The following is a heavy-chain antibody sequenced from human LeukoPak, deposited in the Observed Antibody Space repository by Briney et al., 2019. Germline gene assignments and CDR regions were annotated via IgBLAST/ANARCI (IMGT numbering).Heavy chain of an antibody. Sequence: PSQTLSLTCTVSGGSISSGNYYWNWIRQPVGKGLEWIGRIWTDGAPTYRPSLKSRVTISVDTSKNQFSLRLSSVTAADTAVYYCARGRDSRGYQFMGFDSWGQGTLVTVSS. CDR1: GGSISSGNYY. J-gene: IGHJ4*02. CDR3: ARGRDSRGYQFMGFDS. V-gene: IGHV4-61*02. CDR2: IWTDGAP. D-gene: IGHD3-22*01.